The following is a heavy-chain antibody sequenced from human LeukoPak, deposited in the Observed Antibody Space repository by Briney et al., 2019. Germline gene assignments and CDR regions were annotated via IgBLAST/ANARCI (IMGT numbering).Heavy chain of an antibody. V-gene: IGHV4-59*08. D-gene: IGHD3-22*01. Sequence: PSETLSLTCTVSGGSISSYYWSWIRQPPGKGLEWIGYIYYSGSTNYNPSLKSRVTISVDTSKNQFSLKLSSVAAADTAVYYCAGASYYYDSSGYYAXLFDYWGQGTLVXVSS. CDR1: GGSISSYY. J-gene: IGHJ4*02. CDR3: AGASYYYDSSGYYAXLFDY. CDR2: IYYSGST.